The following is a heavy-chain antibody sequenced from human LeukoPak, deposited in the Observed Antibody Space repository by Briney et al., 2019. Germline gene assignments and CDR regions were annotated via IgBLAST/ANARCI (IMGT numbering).Heavy chain of an antibody. J-gene: IGHJ4*02. D-gene: IGHD3-9*01. Sequence: SETLSLTCSVSGGSISAYYWNWIRQPPGKGLEWIGYVHYSGISNYHPSLKSRVNMSVDTSKKQLSLRLSSVTAADTAVYYCARADFDWKPQYDLWGQGTLVAVSS. CDR3: ARADFDWKPQYDL. CDR2: VHYSGIS. CDR1: GGSISAYY. V-gene: IGHV4-59*12.